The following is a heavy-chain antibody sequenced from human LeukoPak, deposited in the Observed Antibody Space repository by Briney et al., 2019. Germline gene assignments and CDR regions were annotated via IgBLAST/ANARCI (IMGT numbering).Heavy chain of an antibody. CDR3: ARDTLVPAALGERIWFDP. V-gene: IGHV4-61*01. CDR1: GGSVSSGSYY. J-gene: IGHJ5*02. Sequence: SETLSLTCTVSGGSVSSGSYYWSWIRQPPGKGLEWIGYIYYSGSTNYNPSLKSRVTISVDTSKNQFSLKLSSVTAADTAVYYCARDTLVPAALGERIWFDPWGQGTLVTVSS. D-gene: IGHD2-2*01. CDR2: IYYSGST.